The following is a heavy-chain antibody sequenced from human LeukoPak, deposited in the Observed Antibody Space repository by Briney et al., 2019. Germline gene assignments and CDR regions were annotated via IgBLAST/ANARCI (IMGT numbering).Heavy chain of an antibody. CDR1: GFFFDDYA. J-gene: IGHJ2*01. CDR3: ARDRAYSYGYTYFDL. V-gene: IGHV3-9*01. Sequence: GGSLRLSCGGSGFFFDDYAMHWVRQAPGKGLEWVSGVNWNSGAIDYAESVKGRFTISRDNAKNSLYLQMNSLRTEDTALYFCARDRAYSYGYTYFDLWGRGTLVTVSS. D-gene: IGHD5-18*01. CDR2: VNWNSGAI.